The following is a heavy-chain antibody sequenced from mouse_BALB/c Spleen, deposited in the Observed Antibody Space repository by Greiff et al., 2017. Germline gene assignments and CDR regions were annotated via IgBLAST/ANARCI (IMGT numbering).Heavy chain of an antibody. V-gene: IGHV1S56*01. Sequence: VKLMESGPELVKPGASVKMSCKASGYTFTSYYIHWVKQRPGQGLEWIGWIYPGDGSTKYNEKFKGKTTLTADKSSSTAYMLLSSLTSEDSAIYFCARKGYGNYVWFAYWGQGTLVTVSA. D-gene: IGHD2-1*01. CDR2: IYPGDGST. CDR1: GYTFTSYY. CDR3: ARKGYGNYVWFAY. J-gene: IGHJ3*01.